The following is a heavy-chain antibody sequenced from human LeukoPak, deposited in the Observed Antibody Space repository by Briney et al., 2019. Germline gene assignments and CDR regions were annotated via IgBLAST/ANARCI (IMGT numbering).Heavy chain of an antibody. CDR1: GGSISSYY. V-gene: IGHV4-59*12. CDR2: IDHSGIL. J-gene: IGHJ4*02. D-gene: IGHD1-26*01. CDR3: ATTTIRLGY. Sequence: SETLSLTCTVSGGSISSYYWSWIRQPPGKGLEWIGSIDHSGILYYNPSLKSRVTISVDTSKNQFSLKLSSVTAADTAVYYCATTTIRLGYWGQGTLVTVSS.